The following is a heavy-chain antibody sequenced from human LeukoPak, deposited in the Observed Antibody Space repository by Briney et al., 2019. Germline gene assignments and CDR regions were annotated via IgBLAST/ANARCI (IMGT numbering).Heavy chain of an antibody. CDR1: GFTFSSYA. V-gene: IGHV3-64*01. CDR2: ISSNGGST. CDR3: ARAHYSGGYPTPFDY. D-gene: IGHD1-26*01. J-gene: IGHJ4*02. Sequence: PGGSLRLSCAASGFTFSSYAMHWVRQAPGKGLEYVSAISSNGGSTYYANSVKGRFTISRDNSKNTLYLQMGGLRAEDMAVYYCARAHYSGGYPTPFDYWGQGTLVTVSS.